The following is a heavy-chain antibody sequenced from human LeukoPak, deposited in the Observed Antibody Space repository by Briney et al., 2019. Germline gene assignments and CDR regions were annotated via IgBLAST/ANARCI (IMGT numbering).Heavy chain of an antibody. V-gene: IGHV4-38-2*02. CDR1: RYSITSAYY. D-gene: IGHD3-16*01. J-gene: IGHJ5*02. Sequence: SETLSLTCIVSRYSITSAYYWGWIRQPPGKGLEGMGSIYYSEGTYYNPGLKSRVTISRDTSKNQVSLKVNSVTVADTAVYCARGLHPTVPEGGWGNWFDPWGQGTLVTVSS. CDR3: ARGLHPTVPEGGWGNWFDP. CDR2: IYYSEGT.